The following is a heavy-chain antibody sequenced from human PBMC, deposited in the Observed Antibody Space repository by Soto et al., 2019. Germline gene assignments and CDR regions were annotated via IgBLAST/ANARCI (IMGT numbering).Heavy chain of an antibody. Sequence: ASVKVSCKASGYTFTSYGISWVRQAPGQGLEWMGWISAYNGNTNYAQKLQGRVTMTTDTSTSTAYMELRSLRSDDTAVYYCATYYYDSRDNYYYYGMEVWGQGTTVTVSS. J-gene: IGHJ6*02. CDR2: ISAYNGNT. V-gene: IGHV1-18*01. CDR3: ATYYYDSRDNYYYYGMEV. CDR1: GYTFTSYG. D-gene: IGHD3-22*01.